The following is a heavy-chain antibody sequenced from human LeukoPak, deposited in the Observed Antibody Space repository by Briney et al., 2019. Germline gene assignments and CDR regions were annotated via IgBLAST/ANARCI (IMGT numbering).Heavy chain of an antibody. CDR3: ARGMVATWVDY. D-gene: IGHD5-12*01. CDR1: GGSISSYY. CDR2: IYTSGST. J-gene: IGHJ4*02. Sequence: SKTLSLTCTVPGGSISSYYWSWIRQPAGKGLEWIGHIYTSGSTNYNPSLKSRVTMSVDTSKNQFSLKLSSVTAADTAVYYCARGMVATWVDYWGQGTLVTVSS. V-gene: IGHV4-4*07.